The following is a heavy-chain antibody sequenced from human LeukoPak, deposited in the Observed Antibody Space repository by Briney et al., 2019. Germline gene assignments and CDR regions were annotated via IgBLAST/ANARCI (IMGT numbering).Heavy chain of an antibody. Sequence: KPSETLSLTCTVSGGSISRYFWSWIRQPPGKGLEWIGHFSHSGGTNYNPSLKTRVIISADTSNNQFSLKVTSVTATDTAVYYCARWSGNNWLAPWGQGTLVIVSS. CDR3: ARWSGNNWLAP. J-gene: IGHJ5*02. V-gene: IGHV4-59*01. CDR1: GGSISRYF. CDR2: FSHSGGT.